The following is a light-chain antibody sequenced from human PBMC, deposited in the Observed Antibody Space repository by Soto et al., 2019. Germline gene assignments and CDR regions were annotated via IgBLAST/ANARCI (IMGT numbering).Light chain of an antibody. CDR3: QQYNNWPLIT. J-gene: IGKJ5*01. CDR2: GAS. Sequence: EIVMTQSPATLSVSPGERATLSCRASQGVSSNLAWYQQKRGQAPRLLIYGASTRATGIPARFSGSGSGKEFPLPLSSLQSEDFAVYHCQQYNNWPLITFGQGTRLEFK. CDR1: QGVSSN. V-gene: IGKV3-15*01.